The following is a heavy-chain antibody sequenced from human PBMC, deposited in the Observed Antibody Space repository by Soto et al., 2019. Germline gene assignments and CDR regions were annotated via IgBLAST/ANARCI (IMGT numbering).Heavy chain of an antibody. CDR3: VKDSHGGYDFWSGYLRYYYGMDV. CDR2: ISINGGST. V-gene: IGHV3-64D*06. CDR1: GFTFSSYA. Sequence: PGGSLRLSCSASGFTFSSYAIHWVRQAPGKGLEYVSAISINGGSTYYADSVKGRFTISRDNSKNTLYLQMRSLRAEDTAVYYCVKDSHGGYDFWSGYLRYYYGMDVWGQGTTVTVS. J-gene: IGHJ6*02. D-gene: IGHD3-3*01.